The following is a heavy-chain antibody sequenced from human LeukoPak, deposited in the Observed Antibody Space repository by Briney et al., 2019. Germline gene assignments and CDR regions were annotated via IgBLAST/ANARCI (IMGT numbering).Heavy chain of an antibody. D-gene: IGHD6-13*01. V-gene: IGHV3-23*01. CDR2: ISGSGGST. Sequence: GGSLRLSCAASGFTFSSYAMSWVRQAPGKGLEWVSAISGSGGSTYYADSVKGRFTISRDNSKNTLYLQMNSLRAEDTAVYYCAKCDSWYNYYYYGMDFWGKGTTVTVSS. CDR3: AKCDSWYNYYYYGMDF. CDR1: GFTFSSYA. J-gene: IGHJ6*04.